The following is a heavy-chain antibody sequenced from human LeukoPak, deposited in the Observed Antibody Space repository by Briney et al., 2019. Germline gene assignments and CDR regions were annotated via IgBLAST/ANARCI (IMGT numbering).Heavy chain of an antibody. J-gene: IGHJ4*02. V-gene: IGHV4-59*01. D-gene: IGHD3-22*01. CDR3: ASSYYYDSSGYLPFGY. CDR2: IYYSGST. Sequence: PSETLSLTCGVFGGSFSGYWSWIRQPPGKGLEWIGYIYYSGSTNYNPSLKSRVTISVDTSKNQFSLKLSSVTAADTAVYYCASSYYYDSSGYLPFGYWGQGTLVTVSS. CDR1: GGSFSGY.